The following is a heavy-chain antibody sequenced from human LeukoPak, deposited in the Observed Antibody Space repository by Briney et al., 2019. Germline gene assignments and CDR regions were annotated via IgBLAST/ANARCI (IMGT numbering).Heavy chain of an antibody. V-gene: IGHV3-30-3*01. CDR3: ARDRSSSWQIDY. J-gene: IGHJ4*02. CDR1: GFTFSTYA. CDR2: ISYDGSNK. D-gene: IGHD6-13*01. Sequence: GSLRLSCTASGFTFSTYAIHWVRQAPGKGLEWVAVISYDGSNKYYADPVKGRFTISRDNSKNTLYLQMNTLRAEDTAMYYCARDRSSSWQIDYWGQGTLVTVSS.